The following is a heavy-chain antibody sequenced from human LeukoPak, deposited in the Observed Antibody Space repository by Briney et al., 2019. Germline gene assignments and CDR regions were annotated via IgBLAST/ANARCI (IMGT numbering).Heavy chain of an antibody. CDR1: GFPFSTHS. J-gene: IGHJ6*03. CDR3: ARNVVYYYMDV. Sequence: GGSLRLSCAASGFPFSTHSLNWIRQAPGKGLEWVSYISSSGSTIYYADSVKGRFTISRDNAKNSLYLQMNSLRAEDTAVYYCARNVVYYYMDVWGKGTTVTVSS. V-gene: IGHV3-48*04. CDR2: ISSSGSTI. D-gene: IGHD2-21*01.